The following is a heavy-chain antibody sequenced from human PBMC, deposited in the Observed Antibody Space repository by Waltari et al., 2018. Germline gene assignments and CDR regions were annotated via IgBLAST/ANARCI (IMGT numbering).Heavy chain of an antibody. V-gene: IGHV1-2*06. D-gene: IGHD3-22*01. J-gene: IGHJ4*02. CDR1: GYTFTGYY. CDR3: ARDLTPIDSSGYCPFDY. Sequence: QVQLVQSGAEVKKPGASVKVSCKASGYTFTGYYKHWVRQAPGQGLEWMGRINPNSGGTNYAQKFQGRVTMTRDTSISTAYMELSRLRSDDTAVYYCARDLTPIDSSGYCPFDYWGQGTLVTVSS. CDR2: INPNSGGT.